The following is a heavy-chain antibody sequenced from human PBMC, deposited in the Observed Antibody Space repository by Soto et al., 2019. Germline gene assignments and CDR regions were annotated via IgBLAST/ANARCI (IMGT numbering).Heavy chain of an antibody. CDR1: GFTFKSYA. J-gene: IGHJ4*02. V-gene: IGHV3-23*01. CDR3: ARGGSTGWFYFDF. D-gene: IGHD6-19*01. CDR2: TPGSGGSS. Sequence: LRLSCAASGFTFKSYAMNWVRQAPGKGLEWVASTPGSGGSSYYADSVKGRFTISRDNSKNTLYLDLNSLKAEDTAMYYCARGGSTGWFYFDFWGQGTQVTVSS.